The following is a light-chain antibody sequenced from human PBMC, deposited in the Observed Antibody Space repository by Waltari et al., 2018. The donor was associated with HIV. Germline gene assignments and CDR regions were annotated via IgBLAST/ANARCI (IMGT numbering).Light chain of an antibody. V-gene: IGKV3-15*01. CDR2: GAS. J-gene: IGKJ2*01. CDR1: QSVTPN. Sequence: EILLTPSPATLSVSPGDSAILSCRASQSVTPNLAWYQQKPGQAPRLLIYGASTRATGIPARFSGSGSGTGFTLTISSLQSEDFAIYYCQQYNNWPPEDTFGQGTKLEIK. CDR3: QQYNNWPPEDT.